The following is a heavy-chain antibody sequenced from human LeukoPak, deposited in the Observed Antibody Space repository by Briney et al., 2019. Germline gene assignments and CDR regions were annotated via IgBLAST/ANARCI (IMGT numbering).Heavy chain of an antibody. J-gene: IGHJ4*02. CDR2: ISYDGRDK. D-gene: IGHD4-17*01. Sequence: GRSLSLSCSASGFLFSSFAMHWVRQTPGKGLEWVAVISYDGRDKVYRDSVKGRFTISRDNPNNTVLLQMNSLREEDSGLYYCARDPRPYGDYGRFDNWGQGTLITVSS. CDR1: GFLFSSFA. CDR3: ARDPRPYGDYGRFDN. V-gene: IGHV3-30*04.